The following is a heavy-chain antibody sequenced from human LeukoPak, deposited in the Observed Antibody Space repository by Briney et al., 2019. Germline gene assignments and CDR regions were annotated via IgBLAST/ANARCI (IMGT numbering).Heavy chain of an antibody. CDR1: GYTFACYY. CDR2: INPKNGTT. V-gene: IGHV1-2*02. J-gene: IGHJ4*02. Sequence: ASVKVSCKASGYTFACYYIFLMRQAPGQGLEWMGWINPKNGTTKYAQKSQGRVTLTRDTSISTAYMEISRVTYDDTAVYFCARGVGSTAVLDHWGQGTLVTVSS. CDR3: ARGVGSTAVLDH. D-gene: IGHD1-26*01.